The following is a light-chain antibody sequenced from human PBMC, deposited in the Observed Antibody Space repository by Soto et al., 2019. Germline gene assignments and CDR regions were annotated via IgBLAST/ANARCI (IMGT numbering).Light chain of an antibody. CDR3: QQYTSSPFT. CDR1: QSVGSNY. Sequence: EIVLTQSPGTLSLSPGDRATLSCRASQSVGSNYLAWYQQKPGQAPRLLIHDASSRATGIPDRFSGSGSGTDFTLTISRLEPEDFAVYYCQQYTSSPFTFGPGTKVDIK. V-gene: IGKV3-20*01. J-gene: IGKJ3*01. CDR2: DAS.